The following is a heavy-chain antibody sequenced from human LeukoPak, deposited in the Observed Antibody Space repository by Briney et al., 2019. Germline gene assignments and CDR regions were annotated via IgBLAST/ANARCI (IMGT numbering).Heavy chain of an antibody. D-gene: IGHD3-9*01. CDR2: ISYDGSNK. Sequence: GGSLRLSCAASGFTFSSYAMHWVRQAPGKGLEWVAVISYDGSNKYYADSVKGRFTISRDNSKNTLYLQMNSLRAEDTAVYYCARDSDILASDAFDIWGQGTMVTVSS. CDR3: ARDSDILASDAFDI. CDR1: GFTFSSYA. V-gene: IGHV3-30*04. J-gene: IGHJ3*02.